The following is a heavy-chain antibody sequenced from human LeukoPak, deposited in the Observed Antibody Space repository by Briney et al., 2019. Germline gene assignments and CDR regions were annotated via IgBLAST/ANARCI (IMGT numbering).Heavy chain of an antibody. D-gene: IGHD3-22*01. CDR1: GGSISSYY. CDR2: IYYSGST. CDR3: ARVRGDYYDSSGYVFDY. Sequence: SETLSLTCTVSGGSISSYYWSWIRQPPGKGLEWIGYIYYSGSTNYNRSLKSRVTISVDTSKHQFSLKLSSVTAADTAVYYCARVRGDYYDSSGYVFDYWGQGTLVTVSS. V-gene: IGHV4-59*08. J-gene: IGHJ4*02.